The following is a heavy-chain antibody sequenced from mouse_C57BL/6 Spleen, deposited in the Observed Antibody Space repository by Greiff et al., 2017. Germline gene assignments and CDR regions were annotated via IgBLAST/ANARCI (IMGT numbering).Heavy chain of an antibody. V-gene: IGHV1-61*01. CDR3: ARGDYCSRVYSMDY. J-gene: IGHJ4*01. Sequence: QVQLQQPGAELVRPGSSVKLSCKASGYTFTSYWMDWVKQRPGQGLEWIGNIYPSDSETHYNQKFKDKATLTVDKSSSTAYMQLSSLTSEDSAVYYCARGDYCSRVYSMDYWGQGTSVTVSS. D-gene: IGHD1-1*01. CDR1: GYTFTSYW. CDR2: IYPSDSET.